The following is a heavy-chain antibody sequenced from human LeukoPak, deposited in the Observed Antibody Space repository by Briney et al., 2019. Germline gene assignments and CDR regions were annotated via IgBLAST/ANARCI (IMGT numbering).Heavy chain of an antibody. CDR3: ARRVVWFGELGMYYYYYMDV. Sequence: AETLCLTCAVSGYSISSGYYWGWIRHPPGKGLELIGIIYHSGSTYYNPSLKSRVTISVDTSKNQFYLKLSSVTAADTAVYYCARRVVWFGELGMYYYYYMDVWGKGPTVTVSS. V-gene: IGHV4-38-2*01. CDR1: GYSISSGYY. D-gene: IGHD3-10*01. J-gene: IGHJ6*03. CDR2: IYHSGST.